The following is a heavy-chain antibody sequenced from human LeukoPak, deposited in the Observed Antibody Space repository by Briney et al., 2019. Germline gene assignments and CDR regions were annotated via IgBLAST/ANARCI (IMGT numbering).Heavy chain of an antibody. CDR2: INSDGIST. Sequence: PGGSLRLSCAASGFTFSSYCMHWVRQVPGKGLVWVSRINSDGISTSCADSVKGRFTISRDNAKNTLYLQMNSLRAEDTAVYYCARDAGYCSGGSCYPGQFDYWGQGTLVTVSS. D-gene: IGHD2-15*01. CDR3: ARDAGYCSGGSCYPGQFDY. J-gene: IGHJ4*02. CDR1: GFTFSSYC. V-gene: IGHV3-74*01.